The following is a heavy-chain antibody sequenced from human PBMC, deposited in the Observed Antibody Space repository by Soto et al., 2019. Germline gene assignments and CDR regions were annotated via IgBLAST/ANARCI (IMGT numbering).Heavy chain of an antibody. CDR3: ATGRLRWGPGGFDY. Sequence: ASVKVSCKVSGYTLTELSMHWVRQAPGKGLEWMGGFDPEDGETIYAQKFQGRVTMTEDTSTDTAYMELSSLGSEDTAVYYCATGRLRWGPGGFDYWGQGTLVTVSS. D-gene: IGHD4-17*01. J-gene: IGHJ4*02. V-gene: IGHV1-24*01. CDR1: GYTLTELS. CDR2: FDPEDGET.